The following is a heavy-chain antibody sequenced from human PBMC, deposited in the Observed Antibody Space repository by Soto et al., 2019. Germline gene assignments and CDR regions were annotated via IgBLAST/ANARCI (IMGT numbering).Heavy chain of an antibody. D-gene: IGHD7-27*01. Sequence: PGGSLRLSCAASGFTFSSFAVSWVRQAPGKGLEWVSAISGSGGNTYYADSVTGRFTISRDNSKNTLYLQMNSLRAEDTAVYYCTKDWGRPLDYWGQGTPVTVSS. J-gene: IGHJ4*02. CDR3: TKDWGRPLDY. CDR1: GFTFSSFA. CDR2: ISGSGGNT. V-gene: IGHV3-23*01.